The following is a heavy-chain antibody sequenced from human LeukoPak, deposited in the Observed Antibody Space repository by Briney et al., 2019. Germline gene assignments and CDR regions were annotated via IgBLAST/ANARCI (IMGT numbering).Heavy chain of an antibody. CDR2: INHSGST. V-gene: IGHV4-34*01. J-gene: IGHJ5*02. D-gene: IGHD6-25*01. Sequence: SETLSLTCAVYGGSFSGYYWSWIRQPPGKGLEWIGEINHSGSTNYNPSLKSRATISVDTSKNQFSLKLSSVIAADTAVYYCARSRPSGSSSGRYNWFDPWGQGTLVTVSS. CDR3: ARSRPSGSSSGRYNWFDP. CDR1: GGSFSGYY.